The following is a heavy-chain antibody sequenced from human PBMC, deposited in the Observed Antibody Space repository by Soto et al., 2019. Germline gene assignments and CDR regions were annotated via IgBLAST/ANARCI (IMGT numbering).Heavy chain of an antibody. CDR1: GFTFSSYS. J-gene: IGHJ3*01. Sequence: GGSLRLSCAASGFTFSSYSMNWVRQAPGKGLEWVPSISSSSNYIYYADSMKGRFTISRDNAKNSLYLQMNSLRAEDTAVYYCARDREGVGAGLFWGQGTMVTVSS. CDR3: ARDREGVGAGLF. CDR2: ISSSSNYI. V-gene: IGHV3-21*01. D-gene: IGHD1-26*01.